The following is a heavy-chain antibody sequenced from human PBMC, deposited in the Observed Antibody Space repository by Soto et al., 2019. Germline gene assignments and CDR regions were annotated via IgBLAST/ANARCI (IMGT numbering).Heavy chain of an antibody. CDR1: GESISSGGYY. J-gene: IGHJ6*02. D-gene: IGHD3-10*01. CDR2: IYYSGST. CDR3: ARARSLWPNFYYYYGMDV. Sequence: SETLSLTCSVSGESISSGGYYWSWIRHLPGKGLEWIGYIYYSGSTYYNPSLKSRVTISVDTSKNQFSLKLSSVTAADTAVYYCARARSLWPNFYYYYGMDVWGQGTTVTVSS. V-gene: IGHV4-31*03.